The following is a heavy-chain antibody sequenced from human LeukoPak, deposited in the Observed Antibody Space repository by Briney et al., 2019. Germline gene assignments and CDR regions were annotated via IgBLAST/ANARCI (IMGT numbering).Heavy chain of an antibody. D-gene: IGHD3-10*01. J-gene: IGHJ6*02. Sequence: PGRSLRPSCAASGFTFSSYGMHWVRQAPGKGLEWVAVISYDGSNKYYADSVKGRFTISRDNSKNTLYLQMNSLRAEDTAVYYCAKAYGSGSYGMDVWGQGTTVTVSS. CDR1: GFTFSSYG. V-gene: IGHV3-30*18. CDR2: ISYDGSNK. CDR3: AKAYGSGSYGMDV.